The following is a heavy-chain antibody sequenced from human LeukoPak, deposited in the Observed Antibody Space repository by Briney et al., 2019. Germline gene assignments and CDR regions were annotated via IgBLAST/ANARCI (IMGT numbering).Heavy chain of an antibody. D-gene: IGHD1-26*01. Sequence: GGSLRLSCAASGFTFDNYAMHWVRQAPGKGLEWVSGISWNSGSIGYADSVKGRFTISRDNAKNSLYLQMNSLRAEDTALYYCAKGIYGGATPYYYYGMDVWGQGTTVTVSS. CDR1: GFTFDNYA. CDR3: AKGIYGGATPYYYYGMDV. V-gene: IGHV3-9*01. CDR2: ISWNSGSI. J-gene: IGHJ6*02.